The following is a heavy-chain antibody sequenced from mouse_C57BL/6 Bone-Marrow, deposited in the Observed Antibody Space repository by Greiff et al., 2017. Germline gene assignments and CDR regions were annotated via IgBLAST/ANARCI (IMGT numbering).Heavy chain of an antibody. CDR3: ARRGVLWLRLYYFDY. J-gene: IGHJ2*01. V-gene: IGHV1-26*01. Sequence: EVQLQQSGPELVKPGASVKISCKASGYTFTDYYMNWVKQSHGKSLEWIGDINPNNGGTSYNQKFKGKATLTVDKSSSTAYMELRSLTSEDSAVYYCARRGVLWLRLYYFDYWGQGTTLTVSS. D-gene: IGHD2-2*01. CDR1: GYTFTDYY. CDR2: INPNNGGT.